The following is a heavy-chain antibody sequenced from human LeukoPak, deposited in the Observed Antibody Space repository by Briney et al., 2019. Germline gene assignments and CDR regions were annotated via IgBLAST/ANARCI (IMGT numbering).Heavy chain of an antibody. J-gene: IGHJ4*02. Sequence: SGPALVKPTQTLTLTCTFSGFSRSTSGMCVSWIRQPPGTALEWLARTDWDDDKYYSTSLKTRLTISKDTSKNQVVLTMTNMDPVDTATYYCARVTFGGATGVYFDYWGQGTLVTVSS. D-gene: IGHD3-16*01. CDR3: ARVTFGGATGVYFDY. V-gene: IGHV2-70*11. CDR2: TDWDDDK. CDR1: GFSRSTSGMC.